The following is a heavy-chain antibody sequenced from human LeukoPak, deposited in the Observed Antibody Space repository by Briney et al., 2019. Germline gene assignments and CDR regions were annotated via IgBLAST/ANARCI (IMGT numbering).Heavy chain of an antibody. CDR3: AMQRRYSSDI. D-gene: IGHD6-25*01. Sequence: GGSLRLSCAASGFTFSSYWMHWVRQAPGKGLVWVSRINSDGSSTTYADSVKGRFTISRDNAKNTLYLQMNSLRAEDTAVYSCAMQRRYSSDIWGQGTMVTVSS. J-gene: IGHJ3*02. V-gene: IGHV3-74*01. CDR1: GFTFSSYW. CDR2: INSDGSST.